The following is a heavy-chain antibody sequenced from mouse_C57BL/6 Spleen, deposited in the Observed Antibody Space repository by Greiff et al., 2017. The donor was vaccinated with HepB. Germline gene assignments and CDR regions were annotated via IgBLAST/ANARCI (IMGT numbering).Heavy chain of an antibody. CDR1: GYAFSSSW. CDR3: ARGYGSSYPTLYYYAMDY. V-gene: IGHV1-82*01. D-gene: IGHD1-1*01. CDR2: IYPGDGDT. Sequence: VQLQQSGPELVKPGASVKISCKASGYAFSSSWMNWVKQRPGKGLEWIGRIYPGDGDTNYNGKFKGKATLTADKSSSTAYMQLSSLTSEDSAVYFCARGYGSSYPTLYYYAMDYWGQGTSVTVSS. J-gene: IGHJ4*01.